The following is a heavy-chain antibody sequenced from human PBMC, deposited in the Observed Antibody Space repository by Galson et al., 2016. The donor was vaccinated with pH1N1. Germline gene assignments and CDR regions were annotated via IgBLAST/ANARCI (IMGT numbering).Heavy chain of an antibody. Sequence: SVKVSCKASGYTFTGYYMHWVRQAPGQGLEWMGWINPNSGGTNYAQKFQGRVTMTRDTSVSTAYLELSRLRSDDTAIYYCARATDPVLYFDYWGQGTLVTVSS. V-gene: IGHV1-2*02. CDR1: GYTFTGYY. J-gene: IGHJ4*02. CDR2: INPNSGGT. D-gene: IGHD3-10*02. CDR3: ARATDPVLYFDY.